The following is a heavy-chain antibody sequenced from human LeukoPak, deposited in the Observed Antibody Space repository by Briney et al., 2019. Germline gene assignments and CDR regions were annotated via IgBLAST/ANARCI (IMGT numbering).Heavy chain of an antibody. CDR1: RFTFSNYW. Sequence: GGSLRLSCAASRFTFSNYWMSWVRQAPGKGLEWVANIDQDGSEKYYAESVKGRFTISRDNAKNSLYLQMNSLRAGDTAVYYCAELGITMIGGVWGKGTTVTISS. J-gene: IGHJ6*04. D-gene: IGHD3-10*02. V-gene: IGHV3-7*01. CDR3: AELGITMIGGV. CDR2: IDQDGSEK.